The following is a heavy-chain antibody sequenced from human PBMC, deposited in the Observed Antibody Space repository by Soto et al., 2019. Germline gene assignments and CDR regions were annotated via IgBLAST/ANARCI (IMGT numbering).Heavy chain of an antibody. CDR3: ARRSGYSSSRYSFDI. CDR1: GGSISSSCYY. Sequence: QLQLQESGPGLVKPSETLSLTCTVSGGSISSSCYYWGWIRQPPGKGLEWIGSIYYSGGTYYNPSLKSRVTRSVDTAKNQCSRKLSSVTAADTAVYYCARRSGYSSSRYSFDIWGQGTMVTVSS. J-gene: IGHJ3*02. CDR2: IYYSGGT. D-gene: IGHD6-13*01. V-gene: IGHV4-39*01.